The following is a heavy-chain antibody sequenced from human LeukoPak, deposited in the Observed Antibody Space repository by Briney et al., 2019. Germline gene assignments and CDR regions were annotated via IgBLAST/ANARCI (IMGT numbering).Heavy chain of an antibody. V-gene: IGHV1-3*01. CDR2: INAGNGNT. CDR1: GYTFTSYA. CDR3: AREDYDLPFDY. J-gene: IGHJ4*02. D-gene: IGHD3-3*01. Sequence: ASVKVSCKASGYTFTSYAMHWVRQAPGQRLEWMGWINAGNGNTKYSRKFQGRVTITRDTSASTAYMELSSLRSEDTAVYYCAREDYDLPFDYWGQGTLVTVSS.